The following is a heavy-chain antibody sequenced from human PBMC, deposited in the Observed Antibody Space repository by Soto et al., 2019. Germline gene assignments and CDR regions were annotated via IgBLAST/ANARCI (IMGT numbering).Heavy chain of an antibody. Sequence: GGSLRLSCAASGFTFSSYSMNWVRQAPGKGLEWVSSISSSSSYIYYADSVKGRFTISRDNAKNSLYLQMNSLRAKDTAVYYCARVQLGIQLWYSYYGMDVWGQGTTVTVSS. CDR3: ARVQLGIQLWYSYYGMDV. D-gene: IGHD5-18*01. CDR2: ISSSSSYI. CDR1: GFTFSSYS. J-gene: IGHJ6*02. V-gene: IGHV3-21*01.